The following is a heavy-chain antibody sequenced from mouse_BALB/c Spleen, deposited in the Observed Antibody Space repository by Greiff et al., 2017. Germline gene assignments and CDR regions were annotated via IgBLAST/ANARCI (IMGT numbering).Heavy chain of an antibody. CDR3: ARGDYYGSSYCAMDD. Sequence: VQLQQSGPELVKPGASVKMSCKASGYTFTSYVMHWVKQKPGQGLEWIGYINPYNDGTKYNEKFKGKATLTSDKSSSTAYMELSSLTSEDSAVYYCARGDYYGSSYCAMDDWGQGTSVTVSS. D-gene: IGHD1-1*01. CDR2: INPYNDGT. V-gene: IGHV1-14*01. CDR1: GYTFTSYV. J-gene: IGHJ4*01.